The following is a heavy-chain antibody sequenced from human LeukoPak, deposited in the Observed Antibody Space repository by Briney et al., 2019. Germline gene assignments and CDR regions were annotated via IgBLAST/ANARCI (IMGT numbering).Heavy chain of an antibody. CDR1: GFTFGNYI. J-gene: IGHJ3*02. Sequence: GGSLRLSCAASGFTFGNYILDWVRQAPGKGLEWVGRIRRGTNSYTTEYAASVKGRFIISRDDSKNSLYLHMNSLKTEDTAVYHCTRDGGDSSNGAFDIWGQGTVVTVSS. CDR2: IRRGTNSYTT. V-gene: IGHV3-72*01. D-gene: IGHD3-16*01. CDR3: TRDGGDSSNGAFDI.